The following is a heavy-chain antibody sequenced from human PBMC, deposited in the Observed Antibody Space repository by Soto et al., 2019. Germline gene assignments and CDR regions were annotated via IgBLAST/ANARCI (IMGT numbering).Heavy chain of an antibody. CDR2: ISYDGSIE. Sequence: QVQLVESGGGVVQPGRSLRLSCAASGFTFKNYAMHWGRQAPGKGLEWVAVISYDGSIEFYADSVKGRFTISRDDFKNTMFLQMGSLRVEDTAVYYCARGLPDFDWRLPFGYWGQGTLVTVSS. J-gene: IGHJ4*02. CDR3: ARGLPDFDWRLPFGY. D-gene: IGHD3-9*01. V-gene: IGHV3-30-3*01. CDR1: GFTFKNYA.